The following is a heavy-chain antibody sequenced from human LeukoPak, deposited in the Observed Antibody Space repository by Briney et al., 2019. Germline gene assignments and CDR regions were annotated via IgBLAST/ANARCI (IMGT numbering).Heavy chain of an antibody. CDR2: ISSRSSTI. D-gene: IGHD1-14*01. V-gene: IGHV3-48*02. CDR3: ARTNQISETAFDI. CDR1: GFTFSSFS. Sequence: PGGSLRLSCAASGFTFSSFSMNWVRQAPGKGLEWVSYISSRSSTIYYADSVQGRFTISRDNAKNSLYLQMNSLRDEDTAVYYCARTNQISETAFDIWGQGTMVIVSS. J-gene: IGHJ3*02.